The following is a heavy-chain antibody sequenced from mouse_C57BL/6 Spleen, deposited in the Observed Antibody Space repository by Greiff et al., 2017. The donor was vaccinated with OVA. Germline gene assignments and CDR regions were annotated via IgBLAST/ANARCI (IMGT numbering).Heavy chain of an antibody. CDR3: ARSGDGRDYFDY. D-gene: IGHD2-3*01. V-gene: IGHV1-64*01. J-gene: IGHJ2*01. CDR1: GYTFTSYW. Sequence: QVQLQQPGAELVKPGASVKLSCKASGYTFTSYWMHWVKQRPGQGLEWIGMIHPNSGSTNYNEKFKSKATLTVDKSSSTAYMQLSSLTSEDSAVYYCARSGDGRDYFDYWGQGTTLTVSS. CDR2: IHPNSGST.